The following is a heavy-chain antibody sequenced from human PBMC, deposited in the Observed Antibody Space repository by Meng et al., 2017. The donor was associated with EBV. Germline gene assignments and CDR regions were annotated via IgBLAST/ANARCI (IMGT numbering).Heavy chain of an antibody. CDR3: VRGPPVGVPGPGDY. Sequence: QVQLVQSGAGVKNPGASLKVSCKASGYAFTSYILHWVRQAPGQRLEWMGWINVGVGYTKYSQKFQGRVTISSDTSATTGYMELSSLRSEDTAVYYCVRGPPVGVPGPGDYWGQGTLVTVSS. CDR1: GYAFTSYI. CDR2: INVGVGYT. V-gene: IGHV1-3*01. D-gene: IGHD2-21*01. J-gene: IGHJ4*02.